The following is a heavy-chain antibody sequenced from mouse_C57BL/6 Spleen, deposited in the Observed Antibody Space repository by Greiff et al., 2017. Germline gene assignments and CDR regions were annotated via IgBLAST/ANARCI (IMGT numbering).Heavy chain of an antibody. D-gene: IGHD2-5*01. Sequence: VQLQQSGAELVKPGASVKLSCKASGYTFTSYWMHWVKQRPGQGLEWIGMIHPNSGSTNYNEKFKSKATLTVDKSSSTAYMQLSSLTSEDSAVYYCARDSNYFYFDYWGQGTTLTVSS. CDR1: GYTFTSYW. CDR3: ARDSNYFYFDY. V-gene: IGHV1-64*01. J-gene: IGHJ2*01. CDR2: IHPNSGST.